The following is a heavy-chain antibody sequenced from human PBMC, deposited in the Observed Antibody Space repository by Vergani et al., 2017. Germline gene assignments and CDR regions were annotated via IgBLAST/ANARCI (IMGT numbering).Heavy chain of an antibody. Sequence: QVQLVQSGAEVKKPGASVKVSCKASGYTFTSYDINWVRQATGQGLEWMGWMNPNSGKTGYAQKFQGRVTMTRNTSISTAYMELSSLRSEDTAVYYCARCLRRAARFQYYYYMDVWGKGTTVTVSS. CDR2: MNPNSGKT. CDR1: GYTFTSYD. CDR3: ARCLRRAARFQYYYYMDV. J-gene: IGHJ6*03. D-gene: IGHD6-6*01. V-gene: IGHV1-8*01.